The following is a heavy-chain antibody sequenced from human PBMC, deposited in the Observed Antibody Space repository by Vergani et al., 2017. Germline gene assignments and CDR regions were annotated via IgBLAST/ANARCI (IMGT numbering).Heavy chain of an antibody. CDR1: GFTFSSYS. CDR2: ISGSGGST. D-gene: IGHD3-3*01. Sequence: EVQLVESGGGLVKPGGSLRLSCAASGFTFSSYSMNWVRQAPGKGLEWVSAISGSGGSTYYADSVKGRFTISRDNSKNTLYLQMNSLRAEDTAVSYCAKVWSCYPAWRYYCIDVWGQGTTVTVSS. CDR3: AKVWSCYPAWRYYCIDV. J-gene: IGHJ6*02. V-gene: IGHV3-23*04.